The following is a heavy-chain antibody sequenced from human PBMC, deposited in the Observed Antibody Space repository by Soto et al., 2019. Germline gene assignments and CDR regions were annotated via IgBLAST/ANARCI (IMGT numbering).Heavy chain of an antibody. D-gene: IGHD6-13*01. CDR2: INHSGST. J-gene: IGHJ4*02. CDR3: ARDIAAAGGFGC. CDR1: GGSFSGYY. Sequence: QVQLQQWGAGLLKPSETLSLTCAVYGGSFSGYYWSWIRQPPGKGLEWIGEINHSGSTNYNPSLKSRVTISVDTSKNQFSLKLSSVTAADTAVYYCARDIAAAGGFGCWGQGTLVTVSS. V-gene: IGHV4-34*01.